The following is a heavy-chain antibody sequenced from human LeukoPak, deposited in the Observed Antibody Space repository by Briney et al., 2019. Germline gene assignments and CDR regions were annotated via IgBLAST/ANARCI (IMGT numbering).Heavy chain of an antibody. D-gene: IGHD5-12*01. CDR1: GFTFSTYS. V-gene: IGHV3-21*01. CDR2: ISPDSNYK. CDR3: VRGGYRGFDYEY. J-gene: IGHJ4*02. Sequence: GGSLRLSCAASGFTFSTYSMNWLRLAPGKGLEWVSSISPDSNYKYYVDSVKGRFAISRDNAKSSLYLQMNSLRAEDTAVYYCVRGGYRGFDYEYWGQGTLVTVSS.